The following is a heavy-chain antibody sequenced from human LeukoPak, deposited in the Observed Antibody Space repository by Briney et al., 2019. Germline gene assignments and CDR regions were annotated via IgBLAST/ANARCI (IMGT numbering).Heavy chain of an antibody. Sequence: SETLSLTCAVYGGSFSGYYWSWIRQPPGKGLEWIGEINHSGSTNYNPSLKSRVTISVDTSKNQFSLKLSSVTAADTAVYYCARPSWLRSFDYWGQGTLVTVSS. J-gene: IGHJ4*02. CDR1: GGSFSGYY. D-gene: IGHD5-12*01. V-gene: IGHV4-34*01. CDR3: ARPSWLRSFDY. CDR2: INHSGST.